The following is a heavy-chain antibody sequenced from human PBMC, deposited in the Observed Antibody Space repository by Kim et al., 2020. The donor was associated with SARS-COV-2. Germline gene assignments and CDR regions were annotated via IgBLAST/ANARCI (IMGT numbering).Heavy chain of an antibody. CDR3: ARDTRGFGTRYYDSSGYTFDY. CDR1: GFTFSSYA. D-gene: IGHD3-22*01. V-gene: IGHV3-30*04. Sequence: GGSLRLSCAASGFTFSSYAMHWVRQAPGKGLEWVAVISYDGSNKYYADSVKGRFTISRDNSKNTLYLQMNSLRAEDTAVYYCARDTRGFGTRYYDSSGYTFDYWGQGTLVTVSS. CDR2: ISYDGSNK. J-gene: IGHJ4*02.